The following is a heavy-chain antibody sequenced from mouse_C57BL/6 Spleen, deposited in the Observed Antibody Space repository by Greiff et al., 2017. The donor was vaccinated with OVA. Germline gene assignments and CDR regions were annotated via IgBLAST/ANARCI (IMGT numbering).Heavy chain of an antibody. CDR2: IDPEDGDT. V-gene: IGHV14-1*01. D-gene: IGHD2-4*01. CDR3: TRYDYDDGYYVDY. CDR1: GFNIKDYY. Sequence: EVQLQQSGAELVRPGASVKLSCTASGFNIKDYYMHWVQQRPEQGLEWIGRIDPEDGDTEYASKFQGKGTMTADTSSNTAYLQLSSLTSEDTAVYYCTRYDYDDGYYVDYWGQGTTLTVSS. J-gene: IGHJ2*01.